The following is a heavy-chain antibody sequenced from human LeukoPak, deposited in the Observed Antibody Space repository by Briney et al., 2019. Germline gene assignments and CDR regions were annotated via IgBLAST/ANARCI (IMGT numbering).Heavy chain of an antibody. J-gene: IGHJ4*02. CDR3: GKDAREFGVADVDY. CDR2: ISGSGGST. D-gene: IGHD3-10*01. Sequence: GGSLRLSCAASGFTFSSYAMSWVRQAPGKGLEWVSAISGSGGSTYYADSVKGRFTISRDNSKNTLYLQMNSLRADDAALYYCGKDAREFGVADVDYWGQGTLVTVSS. V-gene: IGHV3-23*01. CDR1: GFTFSSYA.